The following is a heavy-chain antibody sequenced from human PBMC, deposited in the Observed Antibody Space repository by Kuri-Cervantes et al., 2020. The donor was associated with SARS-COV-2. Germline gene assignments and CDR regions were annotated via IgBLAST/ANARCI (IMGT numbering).Heavy chain of an antibody. V-gene: IGHV3-43D*03. CDR1: GFTLADYG. CDR3: ARCRGGYYDSSGFYDGDAFDI. Sequence: GLSLKISWATSGFTLADYGMYWVRQAPAKGLDRVSSITWDGYNTFYADPVKGRFTMSRDNARNSLYLQMNSLRAEDTAVYYCARCRGGYYDSSGFYDGDAFDIWGQGTMVTVSS. D-gene: IGHD3-22*01. J-gene: IGHJ3*02. CDR2: ITWDGYNT.